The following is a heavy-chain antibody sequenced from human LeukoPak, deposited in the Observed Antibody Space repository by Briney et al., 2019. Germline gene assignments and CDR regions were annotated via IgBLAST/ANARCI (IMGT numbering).Heavy chain of an antibody. Sequence: PGGSLRLSSAASGFTVSSNYVSWVRQAPGKGLEWVSVIYSGGSGGSTYYADSVKGRFTISRDNSKNTLYLQMNSLRVEDTVVYYCARDDFWSGYYFDYWGQGTLVTVSS. J-gene: IGHJ4*02. V-gene: IGHV3-66*02. CDR2: IYSGGSGGST. D-gene: IGHD3-3*01. CDR3: ARDDFWSGYYFDY. CDR1: GFTVSSNY.